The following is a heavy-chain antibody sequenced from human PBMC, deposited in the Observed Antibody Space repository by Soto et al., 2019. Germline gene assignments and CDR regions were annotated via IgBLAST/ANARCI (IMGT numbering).Heavy chain of an antibody. CDR3: ARDDYIWGSYRYPQLFDY. CDR2: ISSSSSYI. CDR1: GFTFSSYS. Sequence: PGGSLRLSCAVSGFTFSSYSMNWVRQAPGKGLEWVSSISSSSSYIYYADSVKGRFTISRDNAKNSLYLQMNSLRAEDTAVYYCARDDYIWGSYRYPQLFDYWGQGTLVTVSS. J-gene: IGHJ4*02. D-gene: IGHD3-16*02. V-gene: IGHV3-21*01.